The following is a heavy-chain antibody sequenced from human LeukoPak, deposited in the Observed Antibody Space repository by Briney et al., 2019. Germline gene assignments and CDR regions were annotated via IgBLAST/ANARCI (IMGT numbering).Heavy chain of an antibody. J-gene: IGHJ4*02. V-gene: IGHV4-31*03. D-gene: IGHD6-19*01. CDR3: GGHIGSVWYYFDY. CDR2: IYYSGST. Sequence: SETLSLTCTVSGGSISSGGYYWSWIRQHPGKGLEWIGYIYYSGSTYYNPSLKSRVTISVYTSKNQFSLKLSSVTAADTAVYYCGGHIGSVWYYFDYWGQGTLVTVSS. CDR1: GGSISSGGYY.